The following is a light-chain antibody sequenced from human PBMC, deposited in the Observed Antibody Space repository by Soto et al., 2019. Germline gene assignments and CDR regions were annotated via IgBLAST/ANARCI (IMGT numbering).Light chain of an antibody. Sequence: DPQMTQSPSSLSASVGDRVTITCQASQDISNHLNWYQQKPGKAPKLLIYDASNLATGVPSRFSGSGSGTDFTFTISSLQPDDFATYYCQQNDNLPLTFGGGTKVELK. CDR1: QDISNH. V-gene: IGKV1-33*01. CDR2: DAS. CDR3: QQNDNLPLT. J-gene: IGKJ4*01.